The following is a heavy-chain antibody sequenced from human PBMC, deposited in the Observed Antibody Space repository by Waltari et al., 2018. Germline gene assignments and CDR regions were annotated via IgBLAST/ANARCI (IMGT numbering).Heavy chain of an antibody. V-gene: IGHV3-48*03. J-gene: IGHJ6*02. Sequence: EVQLVESGGGLVQPGGSLRLSCAAPGFTFSSYGMNWVGQAPGKGLEWVSDISRIGSTIYYADSVKGRFTISRDNAKNSLYLQMNSLRGEDTAVYYCARADIVVVPAAISVMDVWGQGTTVTVS. D-gene: IGHD2-2*01. CDR1: GFTFSSYG. CDR3: ARADIVVVPAAISVMDV. CDR2: ISRIGSTI.